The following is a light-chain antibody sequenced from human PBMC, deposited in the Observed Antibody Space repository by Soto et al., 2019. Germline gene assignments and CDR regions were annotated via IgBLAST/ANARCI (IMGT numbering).Light chain of an antibody. CDR1: QSISNY. J-gene: IGKJ1*01. CDR2: AAS. V-gene: IGKV1-39*01. Sequence: DIQMAQSPSSLSASVGDRVTITCRASQSISNYLNWYQQKSGDVPKLLIYAASRLHSGGPSRFSGSGSGTDFTLTISSLQPEDFATYYCQHTYSTFGQGTKVELK. CDR3: QHTYST.